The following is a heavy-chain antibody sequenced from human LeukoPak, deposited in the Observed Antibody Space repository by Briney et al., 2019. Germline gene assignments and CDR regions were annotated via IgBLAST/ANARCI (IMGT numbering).Heavy chain of an antibody. D-gene: IGHD6-19*01. CDR3: AKAVAGVDY. CDR2: IKQDGSEK. CDR1: GFTFSSYW. Sequence: GGSLRLSCAASGFTFSSYWMSWVRQAPGKGLEWVANIKQDGSEKYYVDSVKGRFTISRDNSKNTLYLQMNSLRAEDTAVYYCAKAVAGVDYWGQGTLVTVSS. J-gene: IGHJ4*02. V-gene: IGHV3-7*03.